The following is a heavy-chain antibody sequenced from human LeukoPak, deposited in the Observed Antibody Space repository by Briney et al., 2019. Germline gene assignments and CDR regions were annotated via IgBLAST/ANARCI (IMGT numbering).Heavy chain of an antibody. J-gene: IGHJ4*02. Sequence: GGSLRLSCAASGFTFSNAWMSWVRQAPGRGLEWVGRIKSKTDGGTTDYAAPVKGRFTISRDDSKNTLYLQMNSLKTEDTAVYYCTTADYGDYVFDYWGQGTLVTVSS. D-gene: IGHD4-17*01. CDR1: GFTFSNAW. V-gene: IGHV3-15*01. CDR3: TTADYGDYVFDY. CDR2: IKSKTDGGTT.